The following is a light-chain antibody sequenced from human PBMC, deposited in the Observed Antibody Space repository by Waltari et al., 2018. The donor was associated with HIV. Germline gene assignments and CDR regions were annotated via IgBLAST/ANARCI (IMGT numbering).Light chain of an antibody. V-gene: IGLV2-14*03. J-gene: IGLJ1*01. CDR3: ASHSTYTLLYV. Sequence: QSALTQPASVSGSLGQSINISCSGLSSDLGHSHFVSWYQQHPDNVPRVIIYDGNNRPSGVSSRFSGSKSGATASLTISGLQAEDEAVYYCASHSTYTLLYVFGSGTELTVL. CDR1: SSDLGHSHF. CDR2: DGN.